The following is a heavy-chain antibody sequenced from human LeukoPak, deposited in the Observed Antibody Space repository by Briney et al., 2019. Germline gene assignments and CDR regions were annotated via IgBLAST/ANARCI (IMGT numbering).Heavy chain of an antibody. CDR1: GYTFTTYG. CDR2: ISAYNGNT. V-gene: IGHV1-18*01. J-gene: IGHJ3*02. D-gene: IGHD2-21*02. CDR3: ARLAYCGGDCSLKAFDI. Sequence: GASVKVSCKASGYTFTTYGISWVRQAPGQGLEWMGWISAYNGNTNYAQKLQGRVTMTTDTSTSTAYMELRSLRSEDTAVYYCARLAYCGGDCSLKAFDIWGQGTMVTVSS.